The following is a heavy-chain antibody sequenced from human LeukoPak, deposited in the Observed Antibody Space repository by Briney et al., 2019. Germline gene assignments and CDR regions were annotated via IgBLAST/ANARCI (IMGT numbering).Heavy chain of an antibody. V-gene: IGHV4-31*03. Sequence: SETLSLTCSIPGDSIRIGDYYWGWIRQPPGKGLEWIGYIYYSGSTYYNPSLKSRVTISVDTSKNQFSLKLSSVTAADTAVYYCARVPAIAVAGTGVYFDYWGQGTLVPVSS. CDR2: IYYSGST. CDR1: GDSIRIGDYY. CDR3: ARVPAIAVAGTGVYFDY. D-gene: IGHD6-19*01. J-gene: IGHJ4*02.